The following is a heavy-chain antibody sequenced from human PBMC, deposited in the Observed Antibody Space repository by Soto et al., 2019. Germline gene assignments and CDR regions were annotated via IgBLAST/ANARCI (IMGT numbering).Heavy chain of an antibody. CDR3: AKSYYSVSGNYDY. CDR1: GFTFSSYA. V-gene: IGHV3-23*01. Sequence: GGSLRLSCAASGFTFSSYAMGWVRQAPGKGLECISCISAGGGSSYYADSVKGRFTISRDNSKNTLYLQMNSLRAEDTAIYYCAKSYYSVSGNYDYWGQGALVTVSS. CDR2: ISAGGGSS. D-gene: IGHD3-10*01. J-gene: IGHJ4*02.